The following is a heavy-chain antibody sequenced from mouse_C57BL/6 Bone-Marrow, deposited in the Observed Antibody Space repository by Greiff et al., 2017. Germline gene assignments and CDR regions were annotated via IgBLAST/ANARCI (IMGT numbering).Heavy chain of an antibody. CDR1: GFNIKDYY. Sequence: EVKVEESGAELVKPGASVKLSCTASGFNIKDYYMHWVKQRTEQGLEWIGRIDPEDGETKYAPKFQGKATITADTSSNTAYLQLSSLTSEDTAVYYCARGDSSGHVSWFAYWGQGTLVTVSA. V-gene: IGHV14-2*01. CDR3: ARGDSSGHVSWFAY. CDR2: IDPEDGET. J-gene: IGHJ3*01. D-gene: IGHD3-2*02.